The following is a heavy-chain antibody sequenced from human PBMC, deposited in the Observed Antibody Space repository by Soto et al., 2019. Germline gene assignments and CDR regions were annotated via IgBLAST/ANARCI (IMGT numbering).Heavy chain of an antibody. D-gene: IGHD2-2*01. CDR1: GFNFSSYV. J-gene: IGHJ6*03. CDR3: ARLGVVPAAMGLYYYYYMDV. Sequence: HPGGSLRLSCAASGFNFSSYVMHWVRQAPGKGLEWVAVIWYDGGNKYYADSVKGRFTISRDNSKNSLYLQMNSLRAEDTAVYYCARLGVVPAAMGLYYYYYMDVWGKGTTVTVSS. CDR2: IWYDGGNK. V-gene: IGHV3-33*01.